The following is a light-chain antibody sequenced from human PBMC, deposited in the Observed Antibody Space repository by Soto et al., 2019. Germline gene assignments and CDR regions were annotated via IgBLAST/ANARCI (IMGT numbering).Light chain of an antibody. CDR2: LGS. J-gene: IGKJ4*01. Sequence: EILLTQSPLSLSVTPGELASISCRSSQTLLHANGYNYLDWYLQKPGQSPQLLISLGSDRASGVPDRFSGSGSGTDFTLRISSVEAEDFGVYYCMQSLQTPLTFGRGTRVEIK. V-gene: IGKV2-28*01. CDR3: MQSLQTPLT. CDR1: QTLLHANGYNY.